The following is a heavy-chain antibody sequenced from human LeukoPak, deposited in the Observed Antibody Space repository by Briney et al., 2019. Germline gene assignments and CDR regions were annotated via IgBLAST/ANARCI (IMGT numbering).Heavy chain of an antibody. D-gene: IGHD3-10*01. CDR3: ARVPRVVRGYEVWHYYYYMDV. CDR1: GGSFSGYY. V-gene: IGHV4-34*01. Sequence: PSETLSLTCAVYGGSFSGYYWTWIRQPPGKGLEWIGEMNHSGSANYNPSLKSRVTISVDTSKNQFSLKLSSVTAADTAVYYCARVPRVVRGYEVWHYYYYMDVWGKGTTVTVSS. J-gene: IGHJ6*03. CDR2: MNHSGSA.